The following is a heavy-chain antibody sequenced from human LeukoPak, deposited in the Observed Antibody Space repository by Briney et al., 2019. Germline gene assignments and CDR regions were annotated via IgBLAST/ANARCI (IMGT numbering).Heavy chain of an antibody. CDR3: ASIGYSQLFDY. CDR2: MNHSGSA. J-gene: IGHJ4*02. CDR1: GGSFSGYY. Sequence: SETLSLTCAVYGGSFSGYYWTWIRQPPGKGLEWIGEMNHSGSANYNPSLKSRVTISVDTSKNQFSLKLSSVTAADTAVYYCASIGYSQLFDYWGQGTLVTVSS. D-gene: IGHD5-18*01. V-gene: IGHV4-34*01.